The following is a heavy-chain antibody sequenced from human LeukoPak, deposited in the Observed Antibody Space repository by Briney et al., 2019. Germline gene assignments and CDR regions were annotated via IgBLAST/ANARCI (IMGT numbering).Heavy chain of an antibody. CDR3: ARPVRYCSGGSCPLFY. D-gene: IGHD2-15*01. CDR2: IYPGDSDT. CDR1: GYSFTIYW. J-gene: IGHJ4*02. Sequence: GESLKISCKGSGYSFTIYWIGWVRQMPGKGLEWMGIIYPGDSDTRYSPSFQGQVTISADKSISTAYLQWSSLKASDTAMYYCARPVRYCSGGSCPLFYWGQGTLVTVSS. V-gene: IGHV5-51*01.